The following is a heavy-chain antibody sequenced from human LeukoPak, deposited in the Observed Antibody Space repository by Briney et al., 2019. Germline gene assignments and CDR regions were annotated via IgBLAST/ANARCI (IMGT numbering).Heavy chain of an antibody. Sequence: GASVKVSCKASGGTFSNYAISGVRQAPGQGPEWMGGIIPIFGTTNYAQKFQGRVTITADEFTSTAYMEVSRLSSKDTAVYYCARGHSAAAGTFTAFDIWGQGTMVTVSS. J-gene: IGHJ3*02. V-gene: IGHV1-69*01. CDR1: GGTFSNYA. CDR3: ARGHSAAAGTFTAFDI. CDR2: IIPIFGTT. D-gene: IGHD6-13*01.